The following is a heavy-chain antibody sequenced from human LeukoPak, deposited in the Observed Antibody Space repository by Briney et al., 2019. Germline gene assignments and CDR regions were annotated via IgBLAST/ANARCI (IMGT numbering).Heavy chain of an antibody. D-gene: IGHD2/OR15-2a*01. V-gene: IGHV6-1*01. CDR2: TYYRSKWYN. CDR3: ARDHGDLWRDYYYYYMDV. CDR1: GDSVSSNSAA. J-gene: IGHJ6*03. Sequence: SQTLSLTCAISGDSVSSNSAAWNRIRQSPSRGLEWLGRTYYRSKWYNDYAVSVKSRITINPDTSKNQFSLQLNSVTPEDTAVYYCARDHGDLWRDYYYYYMDVWGKGTTVTVSS.